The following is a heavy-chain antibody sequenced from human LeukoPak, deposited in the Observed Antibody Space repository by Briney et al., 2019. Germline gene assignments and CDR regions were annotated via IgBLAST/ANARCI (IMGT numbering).Heavy chain of an antibody. Sequence: VASVKVSCKASGYTFASYSLHWVRQAPGQGLEWLGRIYVNDASTPYAQEFQGRVIITRDTSTYTVYMDLSSLRSEDTGVYYCAREFPGGTRGFDYWGQGTLVTVSS. V-gene: IGHV1-46*01. CDR2: IYVNDAST. CDR1: GYTFASYS. CDR3: AREFPGGTRGFDY. D-gene: IGHD1-26*01. J-gene: IGHJ4*02.